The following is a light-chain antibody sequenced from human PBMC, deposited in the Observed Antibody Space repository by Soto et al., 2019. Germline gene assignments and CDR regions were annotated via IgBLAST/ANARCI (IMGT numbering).Light chain of an antibody. CDR1: QTVTNNP. J-gene: IGKJ1*01. V-gene: IGKV3-20*01. CDR2: NVS. Sequence: EIVLTQSPDTLSLSPGGRATLSCRASQTVTNNPLAWYQQKPGQAPRLLIYNVSRRATGIPDRFSGSGSGTDFTLTISRLEPEDFGVYYCHQYGSSPTWTFGLGTRVEIK. CDR3: HQYGSSPTWT.